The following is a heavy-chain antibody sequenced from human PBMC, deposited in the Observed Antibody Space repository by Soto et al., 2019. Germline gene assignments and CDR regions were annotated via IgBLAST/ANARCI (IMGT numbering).Heavy chain of an antibody. Sequence: ASVKVSCKTSGYTFSDYYIHWIRQAPGQGLEWMGIVNPRDGTPRYEEKFQGRLTITKDTSTSTVHMELSSLRSEDTAIYFCGRDRWEMTTNTPAYWGQGTLVTVSA. CDR1: GYTFSDYY. CDR3: GRDRWEMTTNTPAY. D-gene: IGHD4-4*01. J-gene: IGHJ1*01. V-gene: IGHV1-46*01. CDR2: VNPRDGTP.